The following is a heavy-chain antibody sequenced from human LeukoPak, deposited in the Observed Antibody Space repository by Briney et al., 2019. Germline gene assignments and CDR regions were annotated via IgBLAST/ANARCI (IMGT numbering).Heavy chain of an antibody. CDR3: ARRIAAAVAFDI. V-gene: IGHV4-30-2*01. CDR2: IYHSGST. D-gene: IGHD6-13*01. Sequence: PSETLSLTCAVSGGSISSGGYSWSWIRQPPGKGLEWIGYIYHSGSTYYNPSLKSRVTISVDRSKNQFSLKLSSVTAADTAVYYCARRIAAAVAFDIWGQGTMVTVSS. CDR1: GGSISSGGYS. J-gene: IGHJ3*02.